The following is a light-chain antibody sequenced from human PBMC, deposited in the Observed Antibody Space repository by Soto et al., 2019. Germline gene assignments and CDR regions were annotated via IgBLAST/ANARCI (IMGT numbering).Light chain of an antibody. J-gene: IGLJ2*01. CDR3: SSYTSSSLVV. CDR1: SNDVGGYNY. CDR2: DVS. V-gene: IGLV2-14*01. Sequence: QSALTQPASVSGSPGQSITISCTGTSNDVGGYNYVSWYQQHPGKAPKLMIYDVSNRPSGVSNRFSGSKSGNTASLTISGLQAEDEADYYCSSYTSSSLVVFGGGTKLTVL.